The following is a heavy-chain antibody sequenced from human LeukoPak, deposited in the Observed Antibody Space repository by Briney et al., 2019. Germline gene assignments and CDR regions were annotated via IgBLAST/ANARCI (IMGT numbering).Heavy chain of an antibody. V-gene: IGHV4-31*03. Sequence: SQTLSLTCTVSGGSISSGGYYWSWIRQHPGKCLEWMGYIYYSGRTYYNPSLESRVIISLDTSKNQFSLKLSSVTAADTAVYYCARRSSSSGYFDYWGQGTLVTVSS. CDR2: IYYSGRT. D-gene: IGHD6-6*01. CDR3: ARRSSSSGYFDY. J-gene: IGHJ4*02. CDR1: GGSISSGGYY.